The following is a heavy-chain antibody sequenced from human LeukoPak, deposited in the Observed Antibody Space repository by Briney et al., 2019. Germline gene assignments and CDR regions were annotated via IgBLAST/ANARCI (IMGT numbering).Heavy chain of an antibody. J-gene: IGHJ4*02. V-gene: IGHV3-15*01. Sequence: PGGSLRLSCSASGFTFNNYAMHWVRQAPGKGLEWVGRIKSKTDGGTTDYAAPVKGRFTISRDDSKNTLYLQMNSLKTEDTAVYYCTTHPVLRYFDWLSNYFDYWGQGTLVTVSS. CDR2: IKSKTDGGTT. CDR1: GFTFNNYA. D-gene: IGHD3-9*01. CDR3: TTHPVLRYFDWLSNYFDY.